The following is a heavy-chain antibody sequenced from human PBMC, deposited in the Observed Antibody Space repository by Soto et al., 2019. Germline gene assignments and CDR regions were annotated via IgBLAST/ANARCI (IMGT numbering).Heavy chain of an antibody. D-gene: IGHD3-10*01. J-gene: IGHJ4*02. CDR3: AKKGGFGELLFFYFDY. CDR2: ISGSGGST. CDR1: GFTFSSYA. Sequence: EVQLLESGGGLVQPGGSLRLSCAASGFTFSSYAMSWVRQAPGKGLEWVSAISGSGGSTYYADSVKGRFTISRDNSKNTLYLQMNSLRAEDTAVYYCAKKGGFGELLFFYFDYWGQGTLVTVSS. V-gene: IGHV3-23*01.